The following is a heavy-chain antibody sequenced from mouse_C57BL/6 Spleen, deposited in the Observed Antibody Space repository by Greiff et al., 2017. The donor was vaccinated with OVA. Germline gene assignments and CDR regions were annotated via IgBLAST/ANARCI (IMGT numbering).Heavy chain of an antibody. V-gene: IGHV1-82*01. D-gene: IGHD1-1*01. CDR1: GYAFSSSW. CDR2: IYPGDGDT. CDR3: ARHYYGSSLYFDY. Sequence: VKLMESGPELVKPGASVKISCKASGYAFSSSWMNWVKQRPGKGLEWIGRIYPGDGDTNYNGKFKGKATLTADKSSSTAYMQISSLTSEDSAVYFCARHYYGSSLYFDYWGQGTTLTVSS. J-gene: IGHJ2*01.